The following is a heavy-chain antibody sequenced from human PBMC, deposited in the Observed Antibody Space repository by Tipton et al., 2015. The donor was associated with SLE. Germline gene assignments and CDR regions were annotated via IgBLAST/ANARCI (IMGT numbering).Heavy chain of an antibody. V-gene: IGHV4-61*02. Sequence: TLSLTCTVSGDSIRSGSYYWSWIRQPAGKGLEWIGRIYTSGSTNYNPSLKSRVTMSVDTSKNQFSLKLSSVTAADTAVYYCAAIFGVADVGAFDIWGQGTMVTVSS. CDR2: IYTSGST. D-gene: IGHD3-3*01. J-gene: IGHJ3*02. CDR3: AAIFGVADVGAFDI. CDR1: GDSIRSGSYY.